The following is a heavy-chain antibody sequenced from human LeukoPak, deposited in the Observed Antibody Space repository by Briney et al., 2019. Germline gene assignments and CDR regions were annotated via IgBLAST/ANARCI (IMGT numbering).Heavy chain of an antibody. V-gene: IGHV4-59*01. CDR1: GASISNYY. CDR2: IYHSGSTNSGST. J-gene: IGHJ6*03. Sequence: PSETLSLTCTVSGASISNYYWTWIRQPPGKGLEWIGSIYHSGSTNSGSTNYNPSLKSRVTISVDTSKNQFSLRLTSVTAADTAVYYCARHGATYSSSHYSHYMDVWGKGTTVTVSS. CDR3: ARHGATYSSSHYSHYMDV. D-gene: IGHD6-13*01.